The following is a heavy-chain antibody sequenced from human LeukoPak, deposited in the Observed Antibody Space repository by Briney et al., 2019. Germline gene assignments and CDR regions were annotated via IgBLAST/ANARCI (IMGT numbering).Heavy chain of an antibody. CDR1: GFTFSNYW. Sequence: GGSLRLSCAASGFTFSNYWMSWVRQAPGKGLEWVANIKEDGSEKHHADSVKGRFTISRDNAKNSLYLQINSLRAEDTAVYYCARDRYCSGAWGQGTLVTVSS. V-gene: IGHV3-7*03. CDR2: IKEDGSEK. CDR3: ARDRYCSGA. J-gene: IGHJ5*02. D-gene: IGHD2-15*01.